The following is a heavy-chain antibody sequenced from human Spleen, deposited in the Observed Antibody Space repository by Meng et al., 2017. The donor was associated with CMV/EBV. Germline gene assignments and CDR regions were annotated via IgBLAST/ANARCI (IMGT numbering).Heavy chain of an antibody. CDR2: INPNSGNT. CDR3: ARGLGSSGTPPDY. CDR1: GYTFTDYY. D-gene: IGHD6-25*01. J-gene: IGHJ4*02. Sequence: QVQLVQSGAEVKKPGASVQASCKSSGYTFTDYYIHWVRQAPGKGLEWMGRINPNSGNTGYAQKFQGRVTMTRDTSISTAYMELSSLRSEDTAVYCCARGLGSSGTPPDYWGQGTLVTVSS. V-gene: IGHV1-8*02.